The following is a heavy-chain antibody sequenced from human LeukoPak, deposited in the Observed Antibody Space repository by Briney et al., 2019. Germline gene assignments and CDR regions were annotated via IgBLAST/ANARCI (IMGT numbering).Heavy chain of an antibody. CDR2: IKQDGSEK. CDR3: ASAGYCSGGSCFDPGFDY. Sequence: GGSLRLSCAASGFTFSSYWMSWVRQAPGKGLEWVANIKQDGSEKYYVDSVKGRFTISRDNAKNSLYLQMNSLRAEDTAVYYCASAGYCSGGSCFDPGFDYWGQGTLVTVSS. V-gene: IGHV3-7*01. CDR1: GFTFSSYW. D-gene: IGHD2-15*01. J-gene: IGHJ4*02.